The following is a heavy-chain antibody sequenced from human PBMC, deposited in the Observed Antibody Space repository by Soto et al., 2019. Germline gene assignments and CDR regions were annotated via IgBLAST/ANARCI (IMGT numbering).Heavy chain of an antibody. J-gene: IGHJ4*02. CDR3: ARGDQLFDY. CDR2: IYYSGST. V-gene: IGHV4-59*01. CDR1: GGSISSYY. Sequence: SETLSLTCTVSGGSISSYYWSWIRQPPGKGLEWIGYIYYSGSTNYNPSLKSRVTISVDTSKNQFSLKLSSVTAADTAVYYCARGDQLFDYWGQGTLVTVSS. D-gene: IGHD1-1*01.